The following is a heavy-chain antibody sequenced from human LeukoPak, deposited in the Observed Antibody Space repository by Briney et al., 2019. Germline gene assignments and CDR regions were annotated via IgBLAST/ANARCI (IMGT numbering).Heavy chain of an antibody. J-gene: IGHJ4*02. CDR2: IIPIFGTA. Sequence: SVKVSCKASGGTFSSYAISWVRQAPGQGLEWMGGIIPIFGTANYAQKFQGRVTITADESTSTAYMELSSLRSEDTAVYYCASPVPSYVILTGPLDYWGQGTLVTVSS. D-gene: IGHD3-9*01. CDR1: GGTFSSYA. CDR3: ASPVPSYVILTGPLDY. V-gene: IGHV1-69*13.